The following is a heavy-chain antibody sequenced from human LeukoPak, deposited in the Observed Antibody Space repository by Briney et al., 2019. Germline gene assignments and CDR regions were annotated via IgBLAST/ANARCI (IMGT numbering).Heavy chain of an antibody. V-gene: IGHV1-18*04. J-gene: IGHJ4*02. CDR1: GFTFTDYG. Sequence: ASVKVSCKASGFTFTDYGFSWVRQAPGQGLEWMGWISAYSGKTVYALKFQGRVTATTDTSTSGMRSDPSASTVYLEMRGLRSDDTANYFCARDFQRVFCGPHCYSFYDLWGQGTLVTVSS. CDR2: ISAYSGKT. CDR3: ARDFQRVFCGPHCYSFYDL. D-gene: IGHD2-15*01.